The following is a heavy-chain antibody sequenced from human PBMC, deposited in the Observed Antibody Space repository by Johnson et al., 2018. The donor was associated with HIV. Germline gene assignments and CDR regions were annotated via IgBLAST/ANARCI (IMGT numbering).Heavy chain of an antibody. Sequence: VQLVESGGGLVQPGGSLRLSCAASGFTVSSNYMNWVRQTPGKGLEWVSVIYSGGSTYYADSVKGRFTISRDNSKNSLYLQMNNLRDEDTAVYYCAKNQLLRYDAFNFWGQGTMVTVSS. CDR3: AKNQLLRYDAFNF. J-gene: IGHJ3*01. CDR2: IYSGGST. V-gene: IGHV3-66*01. CDR1: GFTVSSNY. D-gene: IGHD3-22*01.